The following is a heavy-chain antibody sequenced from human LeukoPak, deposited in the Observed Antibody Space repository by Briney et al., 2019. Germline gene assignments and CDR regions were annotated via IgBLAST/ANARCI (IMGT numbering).Heavy chain of an antibody. Sequence: SETLSLTCAVYGGSFSGYYWSWIRQPPGKGLEWIGEINHSGSTNYNPSLKSRVTISVDTSKNQFSLKLSSVTAADTAVYYCARLFGVSPRARGAYRDYWGQQALVTVSS. J-gene: IGHJ4*02. CDR2: INHSGST. CDR1: GGSFSGYY. D-gene: IGHD1-26*01. V-gene: IGHV4-34*01. CDR3: ARLFGVSPRARGAYRDY.